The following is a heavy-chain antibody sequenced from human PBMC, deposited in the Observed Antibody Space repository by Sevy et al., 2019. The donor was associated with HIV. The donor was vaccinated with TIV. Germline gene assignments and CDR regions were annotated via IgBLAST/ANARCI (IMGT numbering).Heavy chain of an antibody. CDR1: GGSVSSGSYY. J-gene: IGHJ3*02. Sequence: SETLSLTCTVSGGSVSSGSYYWSWIRQPPGKGLEWIGYIYYGGSTNYNPSLKSRVTISVDTSKNQFSLKLSSVTAADTAVYYCARSHPSGIVVVPAAIYAFDIWGQGTMVTVSS. V-gene: IGHV4-61*01. CDR3: ARSHPSGIVVVPAAIYAFDI. D-gene: IGHD2-2*01. CDR2: IYYGGST.